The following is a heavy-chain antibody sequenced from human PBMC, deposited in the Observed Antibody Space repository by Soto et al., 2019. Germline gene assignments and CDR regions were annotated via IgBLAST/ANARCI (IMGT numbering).Heavy chain of an antibody. V-gene: IGHV4-34*01. CDR2: INHSGST. J-gene: IGHJ4*02. D-gene: IGHD3-3*01. CDR1: GGSFSGYY. CDR3: ARGDFYKGYY. Sequence: QVQLQQWGAGLLKPSETLSLTCAVYGGSFSGYYWSWIRQPPGKGLEWIGEINHSGSTNYNPSLESRVTISGDTSKNQFSLKLSSVTAADTAVYYCARGDFYKGYYWGQGTLVTVSS.